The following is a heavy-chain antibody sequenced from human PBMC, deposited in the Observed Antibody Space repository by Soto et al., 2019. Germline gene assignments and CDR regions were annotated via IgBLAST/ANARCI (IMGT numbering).Heavy chain of an antibody. V-gene: IGHV4-39*07. D-gene: IGHD2-2*01. CDR1: GGSISSSSYY. CDR2: IDHSGST. J-gene: IGHJ5*02. CDR3: ASQSRYCSSTSCYGWWFDP. Sequence: PSETLSLTCTVSGGSISSSSYYWGWIRQPPGKGLEWIGSIDHSGSTNYNPSLKSRVTISVDTSKNQFSLKLSSVTAADTAVYYCASQSRYCSSTSCYGWWFDPWGQGTLVTVSS.